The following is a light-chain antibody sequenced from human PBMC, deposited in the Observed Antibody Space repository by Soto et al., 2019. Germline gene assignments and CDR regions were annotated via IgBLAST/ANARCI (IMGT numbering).Light chain of an antibody. Sequence: QSALTQPASVSGSPGQSITISCTGTSSDVGSYNLVSWYQQHPGKAPKLMIYEGSKRPSGVSNRFSGSKSGNTASLTISGLQAEDEADYYCCSYAASNNFYFVFGGGTKLTVL. CDR3: CSYAASNNFYFV. J-gene: IGLJ3*02. CDR1: SSDVGSYNL. V-gene: IGLV2-23*03. CDR2: EGS.